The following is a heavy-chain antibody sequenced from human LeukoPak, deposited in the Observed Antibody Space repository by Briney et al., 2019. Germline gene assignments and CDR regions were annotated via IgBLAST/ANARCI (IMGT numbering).Heavy chain of an antibody. Sequence: GASVKVSCKASGYTFTSYGISWVRQAPGQGLEWMGWISAYNGNTNYAQKLQGRVTMTTDTSTSTAYMELSRLRSDDTAVYYCARGGFTAARPDAFDIWGQGTMVTVSS. J-gene: IGHJ3*02. CDR2: ISAYNGNT. V-gene: IGHV1-18*01. CDR3: ARGGFTAARPDAFDI. CDR1: GYTFTSYG. D-gene: IGHD6-6*01.